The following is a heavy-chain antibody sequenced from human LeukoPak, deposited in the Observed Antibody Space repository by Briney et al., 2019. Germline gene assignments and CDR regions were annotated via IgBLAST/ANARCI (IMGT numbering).Heavy chain of an antibody. Sequence: GGSLRLSCAASGFTFSSYSMNWVRQAPGKGLEWVSSISSSSSYIYYADSVKGRFTISRDNAKNSLYLQMNSLRAEDTAVYYCARLNPNPDIASAITGNLFDYWGQGTLVTVSS. CDR3: ARLNPNPDIASAITGNLFDY. CDR2: ISSSSSYI. J-gene: IGHJ4*02. CDR1: GFTFSSYS. V-gene: IGHV3-21*01. D-gene: IGHD6-13*01.